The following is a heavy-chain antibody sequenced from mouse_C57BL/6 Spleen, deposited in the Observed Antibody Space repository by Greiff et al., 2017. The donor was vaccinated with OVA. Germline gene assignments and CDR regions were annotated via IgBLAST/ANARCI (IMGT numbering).Heavy chain of an antibody. CDR2: IDPSDSYT. CDR3: ARFGRAMDY. V-gene: IGHV1-50*01. Sequence: QVHVKQPGAELVKPGASVKLSCKASGYTFTGYWMQWVKQRPGQGLEWIGEIDPSDSYTNYNQKFKGKATLTVDTSSSTAYMQLSSLTSEDSAVYYCARFGRAMDYWGQGTSVTVSS. CDR1: GYTFTGYW. D-gene: IGHD4-1*01. J-gene: IGHJ4*01.